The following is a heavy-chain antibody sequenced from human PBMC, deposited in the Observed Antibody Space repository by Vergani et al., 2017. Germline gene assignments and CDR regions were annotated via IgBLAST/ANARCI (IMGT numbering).Heavy chain of an antibody. CDR2: ISGSGGST. J-gene: IGHJ4*02. CDR3: AKERALLWFGEFDY. D-gene: IGHD3-10*01. V-gene: IGHV3-23*04. CDR1: GFTFDDYG. Sequence: EVQLVESGGGVVRPGGSLRLSCAASGFTFDDYGMSWVRQAPGKGLEWVSAISGSGGSTYYADSVKGRFTISRDNSKNTLYLQMNSLRAEDTAVYYCAKERALLWFGEFDYWGQGTLVTVSS.